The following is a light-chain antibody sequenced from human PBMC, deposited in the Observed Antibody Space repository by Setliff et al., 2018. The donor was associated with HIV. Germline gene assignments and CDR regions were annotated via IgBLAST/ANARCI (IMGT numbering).Light chain of an antibody. J-gene: IGLJ1*01. CDR2: DVS. CDR1: SSDVGSYNY. Sequence: QSALTQPRSVSGSPGQSVTISCTGSSSDVGSYNYVSWYQQHPGRAPKLIVYDVSRRPPGVPDRFSGSKSGDTASLTISGLQSEDEADYYCCSYAGSYTYVFGSGTKVTVL. V-gene: IGLV2-11*01. CDR3: CSYAGSYTYV.